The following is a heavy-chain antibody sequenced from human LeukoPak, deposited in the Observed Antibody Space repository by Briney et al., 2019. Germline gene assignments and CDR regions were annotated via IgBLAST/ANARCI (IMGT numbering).Heavy chain of an antibody. CDR3: AREIRVSGETEY. Sequence: SQTLSLTCTVSGGSISSGDYYWSWIRQPPGKGLEWIGYIYYSGSTYYNPSLKSRVTISVDTSKNQFSLKLSSVTAADTAVYYCAREIRVSGETEYWGQGTLVTVSS. CDR1: GGSISSGDYY. D-gene: IGHD3-10*01. CDR2: IYYSGST. J-gene: IGHJ4*02. V-gene: IGHV4-30-4*08.